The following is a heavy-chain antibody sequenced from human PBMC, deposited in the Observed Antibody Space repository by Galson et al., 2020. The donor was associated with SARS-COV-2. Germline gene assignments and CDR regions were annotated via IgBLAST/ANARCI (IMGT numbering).Heavy chain of an antibody. Sequence: TGGSLRLSCAASGFTFSSYGMHWVRQAPGKGLEWVAVIWYDGSNKYYADSVKGRFTISRDNSKNTLYLQMNSLRAEDTAVYYCARSSRWSTAMPTVDYWGQGTLVTVSS. CDR1: GFTFSSYG. CDR3: ARSSRWSTAMPTVDY. J-gene: IGHJ4*02. CDR2: IWYDGSNK. D-gene: IGHD5-18*01. V-gene: IGHV3-33*01.